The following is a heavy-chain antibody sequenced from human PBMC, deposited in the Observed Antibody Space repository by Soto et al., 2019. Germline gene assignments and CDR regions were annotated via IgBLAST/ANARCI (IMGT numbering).Heavy chain of an antibody. CDR3: ARLTYYYDSSGSPDAFDI. D-gene: IGHD3-22*01. V-gene: IGHV3-33*01. J-gene: IGHJ3*02. CDR2: IRFDGSNI. CDR1: GIIFTGYG. Sequence: GGSLRLSCAVSGIIFTGYGMHWVRQVPGKGLEWVAVIRFDGSNIYYADFVKGRFTISRDNAKNSLYLQMNSLRAEDTAVYYCARLTYYYDSSGSPDAFDIWGQGTMVTV.